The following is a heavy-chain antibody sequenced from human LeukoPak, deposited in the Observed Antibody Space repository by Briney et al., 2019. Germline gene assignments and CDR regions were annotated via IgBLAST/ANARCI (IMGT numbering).Heavy chain of an antibody. V-gene: IGHV3-7*01. Sequence: GSLRLSCAASGFTFSSYSMSWVRQAPGKGLEWVANIKQDGSEKYHVDSVKGRFTISRDNAKNSLYLQMNSLRAEDTAVYYCAREDAALYDFLIRWYGMDVWGQGTTVTVSS. CDR1: GFTFSSYS. D-gene: IGHD3-3*01. CDR2: IKQDGSEK. CDR3: AREDAALYDFLIRWYGMDV. J-gene: IGHJ6*02.